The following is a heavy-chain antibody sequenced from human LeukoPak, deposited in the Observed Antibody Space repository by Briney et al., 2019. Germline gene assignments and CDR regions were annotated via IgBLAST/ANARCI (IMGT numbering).Heavy chain of an antibody. J-gene: IGHJ4*02. V-gene: IGHV4-59*02. CDR1: GGSVSSYY. D-gene: IGHD3-22*01. Sequence: PSETLSLVWTVSGGSVSSYYWGWVRLPPGGGLEWIGFIYYSGGTNYNPSLKSRVTISVDTSKNQFSLKLSSVTAADTAVYYCARGADSSGYYSIFYFDYWGQGTLVTVSS. CDR3: ARGADSSGYYSIFYFDY. CDR2: IYYSGGT.